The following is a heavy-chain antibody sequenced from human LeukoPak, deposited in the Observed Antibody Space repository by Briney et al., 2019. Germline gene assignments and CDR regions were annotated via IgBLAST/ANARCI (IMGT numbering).Heavy chain of an antibody. CDR1: GYTFTGYY. CDR2: INPNSGGT. D-gene: IGHD3-10*01. J-gene: IGHJ3*02. Sequence: ASVKVSCKASGYTFTGYYLHWVRRAPGQGLEWMGWINPNSGGTNYAQKFQGRVTMTGDTSISTAYMEVSRLRSDDTAVYYCATSGSETAAFDIWGQGTMVTVSS. CDR3: ATSGSETAAFDI. V-gene: IGHV1-2*02.